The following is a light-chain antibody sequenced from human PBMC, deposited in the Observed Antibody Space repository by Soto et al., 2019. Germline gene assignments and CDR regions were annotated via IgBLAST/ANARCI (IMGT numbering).Light chain of an antibody. CDR2: GAS. Sequence: EIVMTQSPATLSVSPGERATLSCRASQSVSSNLAWYQQKPGQAPRLLIYGASTRATGVPARFSGSGSGTEFTLTISSLQSEDFAIYDCQQYDSWPPYTFGQGTKVEIK. J-gene: IGKJ2*01. CDR3: QQYDSWPPYT. V-gene: IGKV3-15*01. CDR1: QSVSSN.